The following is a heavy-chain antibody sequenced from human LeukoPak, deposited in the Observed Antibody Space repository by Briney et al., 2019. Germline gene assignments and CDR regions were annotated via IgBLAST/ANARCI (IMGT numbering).Heavy chain of an antibody. D-gene: IGHD2-21*01. CDR3: AKECGGDCYSRHFDY. CDR1: GFTFSNYA. J-gene: IGHJ4*02. CDR2: ISGSGGST. Sequence: SGGSLRLSCAASGFTFSNYAIIWVRQTPGKGLEWVSAISGSGGSTYYADSVKGRFTISRDNSKNALYLQMNSLRAEDTAVYYCAKECGGDCYSRHFDYWGQGTLVTVSS. V-gene: IGHV3-23*01.